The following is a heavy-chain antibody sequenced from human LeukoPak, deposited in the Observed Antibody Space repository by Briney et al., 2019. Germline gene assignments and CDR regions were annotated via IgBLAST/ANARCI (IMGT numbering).Heavy chain of an antibody. CDR3: ACNYYDSSGYYADAFDI. V-gene: IGHV4-59*08. D-gene: IGHD3-22*01. Sequence: SETLSLTCTVSGGSISSYYWSWIRQPPGKGLEWIGYIYYSGSTNYNPSLKSRVTISVDTSKNQFSLKLSSVTAADTAVYCCACNYYDSSGYYADAFDIWGQGTMVTVSS. CDR2: IYYSGST. CDR1: GGSISSYY. J-gene: IGHJ3*02.